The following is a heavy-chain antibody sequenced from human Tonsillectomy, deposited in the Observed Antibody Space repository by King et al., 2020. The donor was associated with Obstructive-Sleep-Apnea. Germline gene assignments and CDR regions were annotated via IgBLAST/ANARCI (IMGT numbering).Heavy chain of an antibody. CDR1: GGSISSSSYY. V-gene: IGHV4-39*07. J-gene: IGHJ4*02. Sequence: QLQESGPGLVKPSETLSLTCTVSGGSISSSSYYWGWIRQPPGKGLEWIGSIYYSGSTYYNPSLKSRVTISVDTSKNQFSLKLSSVTAADTAIYYCARVQISGSNPNDYWGQGTLVTVSS. CDR2: IYYSGST. CDR3: ARVQISGSNPNDY. D-gene: IGHD1-26*01.